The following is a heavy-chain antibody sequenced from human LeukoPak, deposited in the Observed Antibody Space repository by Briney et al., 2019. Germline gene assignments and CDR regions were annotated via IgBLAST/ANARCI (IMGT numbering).Heavy chain of an antibody. D-gene: IGHD3-3*01. Sequence: PSETLSLTCTVSGGSISSSSYYWGWIRQPPGKRLEWIGSIYYSGSTYYNPSLKSRVTISVDTSKNQFSLKLSSVTAADTAVYYCASLSIFGVVIPQGYWGQGTLVTVSS. CDR3: ASLSIFGVVIPQGY. J-gene: IGHJ4*02. CDR1: GGSISSSSYY. V-gene: IGHV4-39*01. CDR2: IYYSGST.